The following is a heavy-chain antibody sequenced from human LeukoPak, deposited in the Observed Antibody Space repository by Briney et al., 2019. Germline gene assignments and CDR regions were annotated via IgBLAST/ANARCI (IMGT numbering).Heavy chain of an antibody. V-gene: IGHV3-23*01. J-gene: IGHJ4*02. CDR2: ISGSGGST. D-gene: IGHD3-9*01. CDR1: GFSFSSYA. Sequence: PWGSLRLSCAASGFSFSSYAMSWVRQAPGKGLEWVSAISGSGGSTYYADSVNRRSTISRDNYNNTLFLQMNSLTAEDTAVYYCAKDVLEFDWLLSPFDYWGQGTLVTVSS. CDR3: AKDVLEFDWLLSPFDY.